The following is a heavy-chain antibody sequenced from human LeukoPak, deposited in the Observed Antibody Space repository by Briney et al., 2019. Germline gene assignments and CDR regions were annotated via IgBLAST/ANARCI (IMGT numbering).Heavy chain of an antibody. CDR1: GYTFTGYY. CDR3: ARPNLEWLFSLAY. CDR2: INPNSGGT. J-gene: IGHJ4*02. Sequence: ASVKVSCKASGYTFTGYYMHWVRQAPGQGLEWMGWINPNSGGTNYAQKFQGRVTMTRDTSISTAYMELSRLRSDDTAVYYCARPNLEWLFSLAYWGQGTLVTVSS. V-gene: IGHV1-2*02. D-gene: IGHD3-3*01.